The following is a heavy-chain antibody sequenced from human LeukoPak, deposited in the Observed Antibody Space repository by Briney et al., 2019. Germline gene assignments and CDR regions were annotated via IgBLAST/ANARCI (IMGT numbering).Heavy chain of an antibody. J-gene: IGHJ1*01. V-gene: IGHV1-2*02. Sequence: EASVKVSCKASGYTFTGYYMHWVRQAPGQGLEWMGWINPNSGGTNYAQKFQGRVTMTRDTSISTAYMELSRLRSDDTAVYYCARVGPRTYCSSTSCYTEYFQHWGQGTLVTVSA. CDR2: INPNSGGT. D-gene: IGHD2-2*02. CDR3: ARVGPRTYCSSTSCYTEYFQH. CDR1: GYTFTGYY.